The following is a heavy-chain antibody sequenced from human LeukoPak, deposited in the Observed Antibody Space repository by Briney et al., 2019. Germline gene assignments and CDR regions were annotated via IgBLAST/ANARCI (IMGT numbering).Heavy chain of an antibody. CDR3: AGSIAAAGIYYYYYMDV. D-gene: IGHD6-13*01. CDR1: GGSISSYY. CDR2: MYYSGST. J-gene: IGHJ6*03. Sequence: SETLSLTCTVSGGSISSYYWSWIRQPPGRGLEWIGYMYYSGSTNYNPSLKSRVTISVDTSKNQFSLKLSSVTAADTAVYYCAGSIAAAGIYYYYYMDVWGKGTTVTVSS. V-gene: IGHV4-59*01.